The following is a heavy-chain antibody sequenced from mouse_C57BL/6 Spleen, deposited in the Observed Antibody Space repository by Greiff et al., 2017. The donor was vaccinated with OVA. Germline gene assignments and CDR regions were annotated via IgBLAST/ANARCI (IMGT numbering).Heavy chain of an antibody. CDR3: ASNYYGSPFDY. D-gene: IGHD1-1*01. CDR1: GFNIKDYY. CDR2: IDPEDGEI. Sequence: EVKLMESGAELVKPGASVKLSCTASGFNIKDYYMHWVKQRTEQGLEWIGRIDPEDGEIKYAPKFQGKATITADTSSNTAYLQLSSLTSEDTAVYYCASNYYGSPFDYWGQGTTLTVSS. V-gene: IGHV14-2*01. J-gene: IGHJ2*01.